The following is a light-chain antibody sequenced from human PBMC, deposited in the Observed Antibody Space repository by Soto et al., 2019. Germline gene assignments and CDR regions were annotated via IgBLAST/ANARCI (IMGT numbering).Light chain of an antibody. V-gene: IGKV2-30*01. CDR3: MQGTHWPWT. CDR2: KVS. CDR1: QSPLYSDGNTY. J-gene: IGKJ1*01. Sequence: DVVMTQSPLSLPVTLGQPASISCRSSQSPLYSDGNTYLSWFQQRPGQSPRRLIYKVSNRDSGVPDRFSGSGSGPDFTLKISRVEAEDVGVYYCMQGTHWPWTFGQGTKVEIK.